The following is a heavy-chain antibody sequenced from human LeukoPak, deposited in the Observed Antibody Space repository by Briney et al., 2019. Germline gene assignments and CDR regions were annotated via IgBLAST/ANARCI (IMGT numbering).Heavy chain of an antibody. CDR3: ARRRITMIVVAGYFQH. Sequence: SETLSLTCSVSGDSISTSSSYWGWIRQPPGTGLEWIGEINHSGSTNYNPSLKSRVTISVDTSKNQFSLKLSSVTAADTAVYYCARRRITMIVVAGYFQHWGQGTLVTVSS. V-gene: IGHV4-39*07. J-gene: IGHJ1*01. CDR1: GDSISTSSSY. D-gene: IGHD3-22*01. CDR2: INHSGST.